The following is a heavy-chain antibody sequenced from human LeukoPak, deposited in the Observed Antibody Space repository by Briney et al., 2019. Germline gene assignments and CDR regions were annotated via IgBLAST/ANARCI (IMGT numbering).Heavy chain of an antibody. D-gene: IGHD6-19*01. V-gene: IGHV3-30*18. CDR1: GFTFSSYG. CDR3: AKDVKYSSGWYDYYYGMDV. CDR2: ISYDGSNK. J-gene: IGHJ6*02. Sequence: PGRSLRLSCAASGFTFSSYGMHWVRQAPGKGLEWVAVISYDGSNKYYADSVKGRFTISRDNSKNTLYLQMNSLRAEDTAVYYCAKDVKYSSGWYDYYYGMDVWGQGTTVTVSS.